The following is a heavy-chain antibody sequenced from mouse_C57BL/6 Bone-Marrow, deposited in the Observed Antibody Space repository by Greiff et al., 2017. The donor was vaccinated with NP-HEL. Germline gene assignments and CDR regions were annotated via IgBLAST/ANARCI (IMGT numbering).Heavy chain of an antibody. V-gene: IGHV1-20*01. D-gene: IGHD1-1*01. Sequence: VQLQQSGPELVKPGDSVKISCKASGYSFTGYFMNWVMQSHGKSLEWIGRINPYNGDTFSNQKFKGKATLTVDKSSSTAHMELRSLTSEDSAVYYCARSGGSSYVSAMDYWGQGTSVTVSS. CDR1: GYSFTGYF. CDR2: INPYNGDT. CDR3: ARSGGSSYVSAMDY. J-gene: IGHJ4*01.